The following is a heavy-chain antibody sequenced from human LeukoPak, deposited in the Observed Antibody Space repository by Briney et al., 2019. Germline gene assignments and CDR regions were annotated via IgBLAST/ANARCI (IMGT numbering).Heavy chain of an antibody. J-gene: IGHJ4*02. CDR2: IIPIFGTA. V-gene: IGHV1-69*13. CDR1: GGTFSSYA. Sequence: ASVKVSCKASGGTFSSYAISWVRQAPGQGLEWMGGIIPIFGTANYAQKFQGRVTITADESTSTAYMELSSLRSEDTAVYCCAREKVNNGVWGPFDYWGQGTPVTVSS. CDR3: AREKVNNGVWGPFDY. D-gene: IGHD2-8*01.